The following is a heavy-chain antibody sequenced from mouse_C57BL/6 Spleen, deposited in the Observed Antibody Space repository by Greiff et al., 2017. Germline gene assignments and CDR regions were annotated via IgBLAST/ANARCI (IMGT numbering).Heavy chain of an antibody. CDR2: VRNKANGYPT. V-gene: IGHV7-3*01. CDR3: ARSLYYGSSYGWYFDV. J-gene: IGHJ1*03. CDR1: GFTFPDSY. D-gene: IGHD1-1*01. Sequence: DVKLVESGGCLVQPGGSLSLSCAASGFTFPDSYMSWVPPPPGKALEWLVFVRNKANGYPTEYMGSVKGRFTSSGDNSQSILYLQRNALRAEDSATYYCARSLYYGSSYGWYFDVGGTGTTVTVSS.